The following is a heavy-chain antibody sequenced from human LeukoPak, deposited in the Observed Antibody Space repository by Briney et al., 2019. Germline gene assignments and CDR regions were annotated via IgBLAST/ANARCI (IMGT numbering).Heavy chain of an antibody. CDR3: ARPYDSSGYYWGY. J-gene: IGHJ4*02. Sequence: GASVKVSCKASGYTFTGYYMHWVRQAPGQGLEWMGWINPNSGGTNYAQKFQGRVTMTRDTSISTAYMELSRLRSDDTAVYYCARPYDSSGYYWGYWGQGTLVTVSS. D-gene: IGHD3-22*01. V-gene: IGHV1-2*02. CDR2: INPNSGGT. CDR1: GYTFTGYY.